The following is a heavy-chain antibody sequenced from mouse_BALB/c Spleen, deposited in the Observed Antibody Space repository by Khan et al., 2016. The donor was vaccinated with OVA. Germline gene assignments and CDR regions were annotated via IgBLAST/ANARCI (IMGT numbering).Heavy chain of an antibody. V-gene: IGHV2-6-5*01. CDR3: VKLVGSQYYAMDY. D-gene: IGHD2-10*02. CDR2: IWSGGTT. CDR1: GFSLTDYG. J-gene: IGHJ4*01. Sequence: QVQLKESGPGLVEPSQSLSITCTVSGFSLTDYGVSWIRQPPGKGLEWLGLIWSGGTTYYNSVLKSRLSISKDNSTSQVFLKMNSLQIDDAAMDYGVKLVGSQYYAMDYWGQGTAVTVSS.